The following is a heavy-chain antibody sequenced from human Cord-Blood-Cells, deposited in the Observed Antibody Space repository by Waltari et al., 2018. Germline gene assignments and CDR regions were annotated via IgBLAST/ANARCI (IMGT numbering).Heavy chain of an antibody. CDR1: GYTFTGYY. CDR2: INPNSGGT. CDR3: VSYCSGGSCYDAFDI. J-gene: IGHJ3*02. Sequence: QVQLVQSGAEVKKPGASVKVSCKASGYTFTGYYMHWVRQAPGQGLEWMGWINPNSGGTNYAQKFQGRVTMTRDTSISTAYMELSRLRSDDTAVYYCVSYCSGGSCYDAFDIWGQGTMVTVSS. V-gene: IGHV1-2*02. D-gene: IGHD2-15*01.